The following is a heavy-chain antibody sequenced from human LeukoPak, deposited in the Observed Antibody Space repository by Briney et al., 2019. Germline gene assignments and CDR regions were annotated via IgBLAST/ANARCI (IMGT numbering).Heavy chain of an antibody. CDR3: ARLSTIGYISGWYDY. Sequence: GESLKISCKGSGYRFTSYWIGWVRQMPGKGLEWMGIIYSGDSDTRNSPSFQGQVTISADKSISTAYLQWSSLKASDTAMYYCARLSTIGYISGWYDYWGQGTLVTVSS. CDR2: IYSGDSDT. D-gene: IGHD6-19*01. V-gene: IGHV5-51*01. J-gene: IGHJ4*02. CDR1: GYRFTSYW.